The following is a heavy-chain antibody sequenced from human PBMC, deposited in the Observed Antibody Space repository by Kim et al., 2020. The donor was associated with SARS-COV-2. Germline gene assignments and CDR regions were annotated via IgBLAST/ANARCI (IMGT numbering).Heavy chain of an antibody. CDR3: ASGPVLLWFRPHWFDP. Sequence: SETLSLTCAVYGGSFSGYYWSWIRQPPGKGLEWIGEINHSGSTNYNPSLKSRVTISVDTSKNQFALKLNSVTAADTAVYYCASGPVLLWFRPHWFDPWGQGTLVTVSS. CDR2: INHSGST. CDR1: GGSFSGYY. V-gene: IGHV4-34*01. J-gene: IGHJ5*02. D-gene: IGHD3-10*01.